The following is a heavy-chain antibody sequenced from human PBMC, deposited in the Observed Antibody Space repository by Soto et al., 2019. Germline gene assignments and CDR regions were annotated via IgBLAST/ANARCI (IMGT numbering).Heavy chain of an antibody. CDR1: GFAFSAYA. CDR2: ISDSDSGT. J-gene: IGHJ4*02. Sequence: GGSLRLSCAASGFAFSAYAMTWARQAPGKGLEWVSDISDSDSGTHYADSVKGRFTISRDNAKNTLYLQMDRLRVEDAAVYYCAKGRTFFDFWGQGTLVTVSS. CDR3: AKGRTFFDF. V-gene: IGHV3-23*01.